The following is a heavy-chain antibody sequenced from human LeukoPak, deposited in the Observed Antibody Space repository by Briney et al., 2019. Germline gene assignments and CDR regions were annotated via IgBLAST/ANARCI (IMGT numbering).Heavy chain of an antibody. CDR2: INHSGST. CDR3: ARGDISWFDP. V-gene: IGHV4-34*01. J-gene: IGHJ5*02. Sequence: SETLSPTCAVYGGSFSGYYWSWIRQPPGKGLEWMGEINHSGSTNYNPSPESRVTMSVDTSKNQFSLKLSSVTAADTAVYYCARGDISWFDPWGQGTLVTVSS. D-gene: IGHD3-9*01. CDR1: GGSFSGYY.